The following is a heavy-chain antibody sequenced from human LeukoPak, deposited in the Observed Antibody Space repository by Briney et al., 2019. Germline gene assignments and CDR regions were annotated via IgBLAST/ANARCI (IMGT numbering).Heavy chain of an antibody. V-gene: IGHV1-24*01. J-gene: IGHJ2*01. CDR1: GYTLTELS. CDR3: ARAPHYYDSSGYYRNKWYFDL. CDR2: FDPEDGET. Sequence: ASVKVSCKISGYTLTELSMHWVRQAPGKGLEWMGGFDPEDGETIYAQKFQGRVTITADESTSTAYMELSSLRSEDTAVYYCARAPHYYDSSGYYRNKWYFDLWGRGTLVTVSS. D-gene: IGHD3-22*01.